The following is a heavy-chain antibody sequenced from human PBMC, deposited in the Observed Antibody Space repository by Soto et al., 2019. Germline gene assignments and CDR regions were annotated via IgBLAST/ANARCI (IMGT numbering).Heavy chain of an antibody. J-gene: IGHJ4*02. V-gene: IGHV3-23*01. CDR1: GFTFSIYA. D-gene: IGHD6-19*01. CDR2: ISGSGDYT. CDR3: AKVLKAVAGTYDY. Sequence: GGSLRLSWAASGFTFSIYALSWVRQAPGKGLEWVSAISGSGDYTYYADSVKGRFAISRDNSKNTLYLQMNSLRAEDTAVYYCAKVLKAVAGTYDYWGQGTLVTVSS.